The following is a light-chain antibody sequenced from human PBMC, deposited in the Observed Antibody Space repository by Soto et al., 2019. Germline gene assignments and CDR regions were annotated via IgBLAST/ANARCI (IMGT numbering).Light chain of an antibody. Sequence: IVLTQSPGTLSLSPGERATLSCRASQSVSIKLAWYQQKPGQAPRLLIYDTSTRATGIPARFSGSGSGTEFTLIISRLEPEDFAVYYCQQYKNSPRTFGQGTKVDIK. V-gene: IGKV3-15*01. CDR3: QQYKNSPRT. CDR1: QSVSIK. J-gene: IGKJ1*01. CDR2: DTS.